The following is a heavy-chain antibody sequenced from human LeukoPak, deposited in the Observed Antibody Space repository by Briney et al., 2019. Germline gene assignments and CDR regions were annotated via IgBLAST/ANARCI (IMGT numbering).Heavy chain of an antibody. J-gene: IGHJ4*02. CDR1: GFTFNNYG. D-gene: IGHD2-2*01. CDR2: IWYDGSSK. V-gene: IGHV3-33*01. CDR3: ARDTTYCSSTSCTIDY. Sequence: GGSLRLSCAAAGFTFNNYGMHWVRQAPGKGLEWVAVIWYDGSSKYYADSVKGRFSISRDNSKNTLYLQMNSLRAEDTALYYCARDTTYCSSTSCTIDYWGQGTLVTVSS.